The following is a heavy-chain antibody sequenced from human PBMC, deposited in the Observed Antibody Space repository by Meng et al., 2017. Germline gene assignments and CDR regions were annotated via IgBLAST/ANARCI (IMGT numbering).Heavy chain of an antibody. D-gene: IGHD4-17*01. V-gene: IGHV3-30*01. CDR3: ARDWVKYGDYGVGPGEIDY. Sequence: WVAVISYDGSNEYYADSVKSRFTVSRDNSKNTLYLQMNSLKAEDTAVYYCARDWVKYGDYGVGPGEIDYWGQGTLVTASS. J-gene: IGHJ4*02. CDR2: ISYDGSNE.